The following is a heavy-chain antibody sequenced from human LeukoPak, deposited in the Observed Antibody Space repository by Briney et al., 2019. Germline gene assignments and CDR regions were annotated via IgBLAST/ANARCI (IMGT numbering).Heavy chain of an antibody. CDR1: GGSISSSSYY. CDR2: IYYSAST. Sequence: AETLSLTCTVSGGSISSSSYYWGWIRQPPWKGLEGIGSIYYSASTYHNPSLKSRVTISVDTSKNQFSLKLSSVTAADTAVYYCARAPYPDILTGYYMDWYFDLWGRGTLVTVSS. CDR3: ARAPYPDILTGYYMDWYFDL. J-gene: IGHJ2*01. V-gene: IGHV4-39*07. D-gene: IGHD3-9*01.